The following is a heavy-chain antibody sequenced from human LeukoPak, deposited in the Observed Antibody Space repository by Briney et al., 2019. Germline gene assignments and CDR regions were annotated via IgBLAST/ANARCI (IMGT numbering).Heavy chain of an antibody. Sequence: GGSLRLSCAASGLTFSTYAVSWVRQAPGKGLEWVSGISGSGGSTYYADSVKGRFTISRDNSKNTLYLQMNSLRAEDTAVYYCAKDRWDGYNWSPDYWGQGTLVTVSS. CDR1: GLTFSTYA. V-gene: IGHV3-23*01. D-gene: IGHD5-24*01. J-gene: IGHJ4*02. CDR3: AKDRWDGYNWSPDY. CDR2: ISGSGGST.